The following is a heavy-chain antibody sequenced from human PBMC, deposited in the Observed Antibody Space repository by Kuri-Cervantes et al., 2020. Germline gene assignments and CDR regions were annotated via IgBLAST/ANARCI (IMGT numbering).Heavy chain of an antibody. Sequence: GESLKISCAVSGFTISSNYMSWVRQAPGKGLEWVSVIYSGGDTYYADSVKGRFTTSRDNAKNSLYLQMNSLRAEDTALYHCARSHLRGGMDVWGQGTTVTVSS. J-gene: IGHJ6*02. V-gene: IGHV3-66*01. CDR2: IYSGGDT. CDR3: ARSHLRGGMDV. CDR1: GFTISSNY.